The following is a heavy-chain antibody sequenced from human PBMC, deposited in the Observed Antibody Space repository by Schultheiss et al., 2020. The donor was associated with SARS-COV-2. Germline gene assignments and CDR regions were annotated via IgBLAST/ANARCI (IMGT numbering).Heavy chain of an antibody. CDR2: IKSKTDGGTT. CDR3: TTAVGRPGYYGMDV. J-gene: IGHJ6*02. Sequence: GGSLRLSCAASGFTFSNAWMSWVRQAPGKGLEWVGRIKSKTDGGTTDYAAPVKGRFTISRDDSKNTLSLQMINLKTEDTAVYYCTTAVGRPGYYGMDVWGQGTTVTVSS. D-gene: IGHD6-6*01. CDR1: GFTFSNAW. V-gene: IGHV3-15*01.